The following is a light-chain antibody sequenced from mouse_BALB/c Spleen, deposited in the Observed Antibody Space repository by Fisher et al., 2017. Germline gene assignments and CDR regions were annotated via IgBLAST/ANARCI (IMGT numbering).Light chain of an antibody. CDR2: RAS. V-gene: IGKV3-5*01. J-gene: IGKJ1*01. CDR3: QQSNEDPRT. CDR1: SSVSSSY. Sequence: DIVMTQSTAIMSASPGEKVTLTCSASSSVSSSYLYWYQQKPGQPPKLLIYRASNLESGIPARFSGSGSRTDFTLTINPVEADDVATYYCQQSNEDPRTFGGGTKLEIK.